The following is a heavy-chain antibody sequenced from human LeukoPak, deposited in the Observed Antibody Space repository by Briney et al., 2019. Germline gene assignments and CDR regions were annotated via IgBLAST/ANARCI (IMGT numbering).Heavy chain of an antibody. CDR3: ARDLSWEPD. CDR1: GFTFSSYN. CDR2: ISSSGNTI. D-gene: IGHD1-26*01. J-gene: IGHJ4*02. Sequence: GGSLRLSCAASGFTFSSYNMNWVRQAPGKGLEWVSYISSSGNTIYYADSVKGRFTISGDNAKSSLYLQMNSLRAEDTAVYYCARDLSWEPDWGQGTLVTVSS. V-gene: IGHV3-48*01.